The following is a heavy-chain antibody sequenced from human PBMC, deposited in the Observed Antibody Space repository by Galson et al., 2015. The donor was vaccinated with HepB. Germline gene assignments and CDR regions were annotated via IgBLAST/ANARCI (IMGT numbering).Heavy chain of an antibody. CDR3: ARDRSSTSCYRAYYYYGMDV. V-gene: IGHV1-18*04. J-gene: IGHJ6*02. D-gene: IGHD2-2*02. Sequence: SVKVSCKASGYTFTSYGISWVRQAPGQGLEWMGWISAYNGNTNYAQKLQGRVTMTTDTSTSTAYMELRSLRSDDTAVYYCARDRSSTSCYRAYYYYGMDVWGQGTTVTVSS. CDR1: GYTFTSYG. CDR2: ISAYNGNT.